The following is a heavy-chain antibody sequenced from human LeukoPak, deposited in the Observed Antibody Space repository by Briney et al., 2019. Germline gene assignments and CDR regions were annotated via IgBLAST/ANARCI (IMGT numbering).Heavy chain of an antibody. CDR3: ARDRGSGYIILDF. CDR2: INPTSGDT. J-gene: IGHJ4*02. Sequence: GASVRVSCKASGYTLTAYYMHWVRQAPGQGLEWMGWINPTSGDTKYAQKFQDRVAKTRDTSISTAYMELSRLTSDDPAVYYCARDRGSGYIILDFWGPGTLVTVSS. CDR1: GYTLTAYY. V-gene: IGHV1-2*02. D-gene: IGHD5-24*01.